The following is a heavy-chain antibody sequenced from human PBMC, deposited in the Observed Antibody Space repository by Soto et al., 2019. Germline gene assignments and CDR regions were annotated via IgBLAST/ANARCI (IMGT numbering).Heavy chain of an antibody. J-gene: IGHJ4*02. CDR3: ARGDGYYNSGMPFTRFTRGCYFDS. CDR1: GFTFSSYS. D-gene: IGHD3-10*01. Sequence: EVQLVESGGGLVQPGGSLRLSCATSGFTFSSYSMNWVRQAPGKGLEWVSYISGSSSTIYYADSVKGRFTISRDNAKNSLYLQMNSLRDDDTAVYYCARGDGYYNSGMPFTRFTRGCYFDSWGQGTLVTVSS. V-gene: IGHV3-48*02. CDR2: ISGSSSTI.